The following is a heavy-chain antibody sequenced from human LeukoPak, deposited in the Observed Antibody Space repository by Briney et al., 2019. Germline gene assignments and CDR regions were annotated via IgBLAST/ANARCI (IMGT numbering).Heavy chain of an antibody. CDR2: IYYSGST. Sequence: KSSETLSLTCTVSGGSISSYYWSWIRQPPGKGLEWIGYIYYSGSTNYNPSLKSRVTISVDTSKNQFSLKLSSVTAADTAVYYCARSTYYYDSSGYYYLGGFDYWGQGTLVTVSS. CDR3: ARSTYYYDSSGYYYLGGFDY. J-gene: IGHJ4*02. CDR1: GGSISSYY. V-gene: IGHV4-59*08. D-gene: IGHD3-22*01.